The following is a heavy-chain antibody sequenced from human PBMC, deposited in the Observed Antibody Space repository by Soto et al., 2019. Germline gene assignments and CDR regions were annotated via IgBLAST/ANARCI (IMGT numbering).Heavy chain of an antibody. D-gene: IGHD6-6*01. CDR2: IYYDGST. CDR1: GDSIRSINNY. J-gene: IGHJ6*02. CDR3: ARGSSSYYDYGMDV. Sequence: SETLSLTCTVSGDSIRSINNYWGWIRQPPGKGLEWIGNIYYDGSTFYNPSLKSRVAMSIDTSKNQFSLNLTSVTATDTAVYFCARGSSSYYDYGMDVWGQGTTVTRLL. V-gene: IGHV4-39*01.